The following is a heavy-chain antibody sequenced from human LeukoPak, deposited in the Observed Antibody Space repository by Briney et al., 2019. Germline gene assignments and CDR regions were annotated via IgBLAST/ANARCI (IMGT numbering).Heavy chain of an antibody. J-gene: IGHJ4*01. V-gene: IGHV3-23*01. D-gene: IGHD1-26*01. CDR2: INDNGGQR. CDR1: GFALKNYA. CDR3: AKTQWKVGATDYFDY. Sequence: GGSLRLSCAASGFALKNYAMTWVRQAPGKGLQWVSNINDNGGQRHYADSVKGRFTISRDNSKNTLFLQMDSLRAEDTAVYYCAKTQWKVGATDYFDYWGHGILVTVSS.